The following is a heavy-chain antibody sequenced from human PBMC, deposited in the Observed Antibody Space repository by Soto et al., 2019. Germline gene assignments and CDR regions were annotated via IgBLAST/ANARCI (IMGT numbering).Heavy chain of an antibody. Sequence: ASVKVSCKASGYTFTSYAMHWVRQAPGQRLEWMGWINAGNGNTKYSQKFQGRVTITRDTSASTAYMELSSLRSEDTAVYYCARGRSRYYYDSSGYEWNAFDIWGQGTMVTVSS. CDR2: INAGNGNT. J-gene: IGHJ3*02. D-gene: IGHD3-22*01. CDR3: ARGRSRYYYDSSGYEWNAFDI. V-gene: IGHV1-3*01. CDR1: GYTFTSYA.